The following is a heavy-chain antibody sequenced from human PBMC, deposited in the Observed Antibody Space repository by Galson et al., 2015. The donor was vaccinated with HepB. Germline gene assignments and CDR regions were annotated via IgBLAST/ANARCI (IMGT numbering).Heavy chain of an antibody. CDR3: AKDFTLFAVVVEDYFDH. Sequence: SLRLSCAASGFTFSSHAMSWVRQAPGRGLEWVSIISGNSDAAYYADSAKGRFIISRDNSKNTLYLQMYSLRAEDTAVYYCAKDFTLFAVVVEDYFDHWGQGTLVTVSS. J-gene: IGHJ4*02. CDR2: ISGNSDAA. D-gene: IGHD3-3*01. CDR1: GFTFSSHA. V-gene: IGHV3-23*01.